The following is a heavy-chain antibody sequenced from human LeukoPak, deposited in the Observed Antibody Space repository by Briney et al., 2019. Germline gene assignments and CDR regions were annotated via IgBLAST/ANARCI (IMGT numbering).Heavy chain of an antibody. CDR3: ARDQGAWGYGYNFDY. CDR1: GFTFSSYA. D-gene: IGHD3-16*01. J-gene: IGHJ4*02. CDR2: ISGRDTST. V-gene: IGHV3-23*01. Sequence: GGSLRLSCAASGFTFSSYAMSWVRQAPGKGLEWVSSISGRDTSTYYADSVKGRFTISRDNSKNTLHLQMISLRAEDTAVYYCARDQGAWGYGYNFDYWGQGTLVTVSS.